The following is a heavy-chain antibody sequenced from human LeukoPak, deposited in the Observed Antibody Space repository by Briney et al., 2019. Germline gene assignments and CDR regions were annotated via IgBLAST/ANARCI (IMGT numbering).Heavy chain of an antibody. D-gene: IGHD1-26*01. V-gene: IGHV4-30-4*08. CDR1: GGSTSSGDYY. CDR3: ARLSGSYYPDY. Sequence: SETLSLTCTVSGGSTSSGDYYWSWIRQPPGKGLEWIGYIYYSGSTYYNPSLKSRVTISVDTPKNQFSLKLSSVTAADTAVYYCARLSGSYYPDYWGQGTLVTVSS. CDR2: IYYSGST. J-gene: IGHJ4*02.